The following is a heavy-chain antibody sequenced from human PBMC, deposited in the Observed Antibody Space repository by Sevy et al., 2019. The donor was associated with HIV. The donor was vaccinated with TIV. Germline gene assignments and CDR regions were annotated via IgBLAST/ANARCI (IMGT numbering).Heavy chain of an antibody. CDR1: GFTFSRFG. CDR2: ISYDGNDK. J-gene: IGHJ6*02. CDR3: ARDQQITIVGEITDYYFYYGMDV. D-gene: IGHD3-3*01. V-gene: IGHV3-30*04. Sequence: GGSLRLSCAVSGFTFSRFGMHCVRQAPGKGLEWVAVISYDGNDKHYAESVKGRFTISRDNSKNTLHLEMNSLRAEDTAVYYCARDQQITIVGEITDYYFYYGMDVWGQGTTVTVSS.